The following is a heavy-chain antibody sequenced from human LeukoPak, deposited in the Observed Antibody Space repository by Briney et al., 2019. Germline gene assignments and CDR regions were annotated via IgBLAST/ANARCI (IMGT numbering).Heavy chain of an antibody. Sequence: PGGSLRLPCAASGFTVSGNYMSWVRQAPGKGLEWVSVIYSGGGTYYADSVKGRFTISRDNSKNTLYLQMNSLRAEDTAVYYCARGLWWSKYYFDYWGQGTLVTVSS. CDR3: ARGLWWSKYYFDY. CDR1: GFTVSGNY. V-gene: IGHV3-53*01. D-gene: IGHD2-21*01. J-gene: IGHJ4*02. CDR2: IYSGGGT.